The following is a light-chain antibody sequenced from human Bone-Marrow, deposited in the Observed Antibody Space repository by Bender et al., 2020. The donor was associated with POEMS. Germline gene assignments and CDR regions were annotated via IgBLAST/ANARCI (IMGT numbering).Light chain of an antibody. CDR3: SSYTSSSTRV. CDR1: SSDIGTNTY. V-gene: IGLV2-8*01. CDR2: QAF. J-gene: IGLJ2*01. Sequence: QSALIQPPSASGSPGQSVTISCTGTSSDIGTNTYVSWYQQHPGKAPKLLIYQAFERPSGVPGRFSGSKSGNTASLTISGLQAEDEADYYCSSYTSSSTRVFGGGTKLTVL.